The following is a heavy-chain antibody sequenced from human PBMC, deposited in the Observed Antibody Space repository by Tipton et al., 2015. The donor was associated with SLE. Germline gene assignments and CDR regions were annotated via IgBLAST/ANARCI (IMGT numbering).Heavy chain of an antibody. D-gene: IGHD3-3*01. Sequence: TLSLTCTVSGGSISSSSYYWSWIRQPPGKGLEWIGEINHSGSTNYNPSLKSRVTISVDTSKNQFSLKLSSVTAADTAVYYCARGASRVLRFLEWSDWGQGTLVTVSS. CDR1: GGSISSSSYY. CDR2: INHSGST. CDR3: ARGASRVLRFLEWSD. V-gene: IGHV4-39*07. J-gene: IGHJ4*02.